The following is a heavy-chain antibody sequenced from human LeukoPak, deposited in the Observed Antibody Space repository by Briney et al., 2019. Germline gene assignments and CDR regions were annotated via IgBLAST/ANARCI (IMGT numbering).Heavy chain of an antibody. V-gene: IGHV3-48*01. D-gene: IGHD3-10*01. CDR3: ARAPITMVRGVTAFDY. Sequence: PGGSLRLSCAASGFTFSSYSMNWVRQAPGKGLEWVSYISSSSSTIYYADSVKGRFTISRDNAKNSLYLQMNSLRAEDTAVYYCARAPITMVRGVTAFDYWGQGTLVTVSS. CDR1: GFTFSSYS. CDR2: ISSSSSTI. J-gene: IGHJ4*02.